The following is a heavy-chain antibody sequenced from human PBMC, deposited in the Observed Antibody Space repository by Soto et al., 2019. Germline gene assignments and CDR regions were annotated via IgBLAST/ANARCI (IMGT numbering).Heavy chain of an antibody. CDR1: GGSFSAYY. Sequence: SETLSLTCAVYGGSFSAYYWSWIRQPPGKGLEWIGEVNHSGSTKYNPSLKSRVTISVDTAKNQFSLKLSSVTAADTAVYYCARNDYGDFEVGYKWFDPWGQGTLVTVSS. CDR3: ARNDYGDFEVGYKWFDP. V-gene: IGHV4-34*01. CDR2: VNHSGST. J-gene: IGHJ5*02. D-gene: IGHD4-17*01.